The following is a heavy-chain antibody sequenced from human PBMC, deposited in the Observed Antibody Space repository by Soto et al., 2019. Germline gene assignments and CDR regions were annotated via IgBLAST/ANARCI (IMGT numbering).Heavy chain of an antibody. CDR1: GFTFSSYS. J-gene: IGHJ5*02. CDR2: ISSSSSTI. Sequence: EVQLVESGGGLVQPGGSLRLSCAASGFTFSSYSMNWVRQAPGKGLEWVSYISSSSSTIYYADSVKGRFTISRDNAKNSQYLQRNSLRAEDTAVYYCASLSKVVTAIPPYNWFGPWGQGTLVTVSS. V-gene: IGHV3-48*01. CDR3: ASLSKVVTAIPPYNWFGP. D-gene: IGHD2-21*02.